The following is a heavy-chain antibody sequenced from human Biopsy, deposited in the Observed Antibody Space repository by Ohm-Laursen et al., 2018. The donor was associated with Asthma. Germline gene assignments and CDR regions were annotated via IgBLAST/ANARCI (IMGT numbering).Heavy chain of an antibody. CDR2: IKHDGSEK. CDR3: ARTFHFWSPYHAEHYQL. Sequence: SLRLSCAAPGFTFGDYWMSWVRQVPGQGLEWVANIKHDGSEKNHVDSLKDRFTISRDNAKNLLFLQMNSLRAEDTAVYYCARTFHFWSPYHAEHYQLWGQGTLVTVSS. J-gene: IGHJ1*01. V-gene: IGHV3-7*01. D-gene: IGHD3-3*01. CDR1: GFTFGDYW.